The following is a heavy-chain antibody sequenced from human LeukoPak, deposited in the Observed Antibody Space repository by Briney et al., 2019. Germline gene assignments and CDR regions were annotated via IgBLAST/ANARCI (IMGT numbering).Heavy chain of an antibody. J-gene: IGHJ6*03. Sequence: GRSLRLSCAASGFIFRNHADHWVRQAPGEGLEWVACISRDGRDTYYTDSVKGRFTISRDNANNKLSLQMATMRMEDTAVYYCARQASALQYFHQYMDIWGTGTTVTVSS. CDR1: GFIFRNHA. V-gene: IGHV3-30*10. D-gene: IGHD3-9*01. CDR3: ARQASALQYFHQYMDI. CDR2: ISRDGRDT.